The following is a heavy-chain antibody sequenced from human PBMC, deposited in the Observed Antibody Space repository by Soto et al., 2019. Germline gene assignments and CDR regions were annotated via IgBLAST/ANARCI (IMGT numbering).Heavy chain of an antibody. CDR2: IYPGDSDT. CDR3: ARQASAGKNYSAMDV. Sequence: EVQLVQSGAEVKKPGESLKISCKGSGYSFTTYWIGWVRQMPGKGLEGMVIIYPGDSDTRYSPSFQGQVTISADKSINPTYLQWSSLKASDTAIYYWARQASAGKNYSAMDVWGQGTTVTVSS. D-gene: IGHD6-13*01. V-gene: IGHV5-51*01. J-gene: IGHJ6*02. CDR1: GYSFTTYW.